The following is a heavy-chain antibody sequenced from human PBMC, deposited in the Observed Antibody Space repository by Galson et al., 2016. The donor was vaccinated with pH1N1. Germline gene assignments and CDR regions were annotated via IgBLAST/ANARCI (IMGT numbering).Heavy chain of an antibody. CDR1: GGSVSSFF. D-gene: IGHD6-19*01. CDR2: VYHSGST. V-gene: IGHV4-59*02. Sequence: SETLSLTCTISGGSVSSFFWSWVRQPPGKGLEWIGYVYHSGSTDYNPSLKSRVTISVDTSNNQLSLRLTSVTAADTAVYFCAKVTTGWPRMDYWGQGVLVIVSS. CDR3: AKVTTGWPRMDY. J-gene: IGHJ4*02.